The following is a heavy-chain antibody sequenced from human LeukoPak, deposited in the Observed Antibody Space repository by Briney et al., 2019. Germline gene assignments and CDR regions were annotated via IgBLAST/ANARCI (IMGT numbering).Heavy chain of an antibody. V-gene: IGHV3-23*01. J-gene: IGHJ4*02. CDR3: AKDPPNDYGDDVRYESIGY. Sequence: PGGSLRLSCAASGFTFSSYAMSWVRQAPGKGLEWVSAISGSGGSTYYADSVKGRFTISRDNSKNTLYLQMNSLRAEDTAVYYCAKDPPNDYGDDVRYESIGYWGQGTLVTVSS. D-gene: IGHD4-17*01. CDR1: GFTFSSYA. CDR2: ISGSGGST.